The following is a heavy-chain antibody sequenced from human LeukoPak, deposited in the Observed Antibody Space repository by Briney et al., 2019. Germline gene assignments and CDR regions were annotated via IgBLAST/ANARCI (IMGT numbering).Heavy chain of an antibody. CDR3: ARAIRGYSYGIGLNDY. D-gene: IGHD5-18*01. Sequence: PGGSLRLSFAASGFTFSSYEMNWVRQAPGKGLEWVPYISSSGSTIYYADSVKGRFTISRDNAKNSLYLQMNSLRAEDTAVYYCARAIRGYSYGIGLNDYWGQGTLVTVSS. CDR1: GFTFSSYE. CDR2: ISSSGSTI. V-gene: IGHV3-48*03. J-gene: IGHJ4*02.